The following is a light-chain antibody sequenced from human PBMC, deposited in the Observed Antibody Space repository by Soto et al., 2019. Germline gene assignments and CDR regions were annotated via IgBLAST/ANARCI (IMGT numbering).Light chain of an antibody. V-gene: IGLV2-8*01. CDR1: SSDVGGYNY. CDR2: EVS. Sequence: QSVLTQPPSASGSPGQSVTISCTGTSSDVGGYNYVSWYQQHPGKAPKVMISEVSKRPSGVPDRFSGSKSGNTASLTVSGLQAEDEADYYCSSYAGSNNLLFGGGTKLTVL. J-gene: IGLJ2*01. CDR3: SSYAGSNNLL.